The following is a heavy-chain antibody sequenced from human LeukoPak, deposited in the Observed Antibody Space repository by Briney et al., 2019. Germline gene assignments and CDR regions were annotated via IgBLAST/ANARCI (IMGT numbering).Heavy chain of an antibody. V-gene: IGHV1-18*01. CDR1: GYTFTSYG. CDR3: VRDLGSGWPDY. D-gene: IGHD6-19*01. Sequence: ASVKVSCKTSGYTFTSYGISWVQQPPGKGLEWMGWISGHNGDTNYAQKFQGRVTMTTDTSTSTGYMELRSLRSDDTAVYFCVRDLGSGWPDYWGQGTLVTVSS. CDR2: ISGHNGDT. J-gene: IGHJ4*02.